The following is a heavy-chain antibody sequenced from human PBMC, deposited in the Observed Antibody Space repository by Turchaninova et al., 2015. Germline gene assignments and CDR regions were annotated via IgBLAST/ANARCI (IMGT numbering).Heavy chain of an antibody. V-gene: IGHV3-23*01. CDR2: FRRSEGDL. J-gene: IGHJ6*02. Sequence: FTCCNCCMGWLRSMRWRGLHWVSTFRRSEGDLLYAASVKGRYTITKGKSKNTLSQQMNSRRRQGSAVYYWARGHLSGLDFWGQGATVTVSS. CDR3: ARGHLSGLDF. CDR1: FTCCNCC.